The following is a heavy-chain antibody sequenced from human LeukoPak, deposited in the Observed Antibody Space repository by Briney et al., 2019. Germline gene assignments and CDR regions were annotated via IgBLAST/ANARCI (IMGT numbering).Heavy chain of an antibody. CDR1: GYTFTSYD. D-gene: IGHD3-16*01. CDR2: MNPNSGNT. V-gene: IGHV1-8*01. CDR3: ARGPPWDYDYVWGILNWFDP. J-gene: IGHJ5*02. Sequence: GASVKVSCKASGYTFTSYDINWVRQATGQGLEWMGWMNPNSGNTGYARKFQGRVTMTRNTSISTAYMELSSLRSEDTAVYYCARGPPWDYDYVWGILNWFDPWGQGTLVTVSS.